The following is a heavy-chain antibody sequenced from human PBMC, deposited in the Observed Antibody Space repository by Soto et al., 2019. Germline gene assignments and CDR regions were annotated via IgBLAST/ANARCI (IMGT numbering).Heavy chain of an antibody. V-gene: IGHV3-33*01. CDR1: GFTFSSYG. J-gene: IGHJ5*02. CDR2: IWYDGSNK. D-gene: IGHD3-22*01. CDR3: ARALPEGYYDSSGYYWRFDP. Sequence: QVQLVESGGGVVQPGRSLRLSCAASGFTFSSYGMHWVRQAPGKGLEWVAVIWYDGSNKYYADSVKGRFTISRDNSKNTLYLQMNSLRAEDTAVYYCARALPEGYYDSSGYYWRFDPWGQGTLVTVSS.